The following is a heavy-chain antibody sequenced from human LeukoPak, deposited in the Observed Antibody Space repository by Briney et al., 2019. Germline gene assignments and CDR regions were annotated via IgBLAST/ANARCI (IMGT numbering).Heavy chain of an antibody. D-gene: IGHD3-22*01. CDR3: AKGDNNGYTSFDY. Sequence: GGSLRLSCAASGLTFSSYAMSWIRQAPGKGLEWVSTLSGSSSSTYYADSVKGRFTISRDNSKNTLYLQMNSLRAEDTAVYYCAKGDNNGYTSFDYWGHGTLVTVSS. J-gene: IGHJ4*01. V-gene: IGHV3-23*01. CDR1: GLTFSSYA. CDR2: LSGSSSST.